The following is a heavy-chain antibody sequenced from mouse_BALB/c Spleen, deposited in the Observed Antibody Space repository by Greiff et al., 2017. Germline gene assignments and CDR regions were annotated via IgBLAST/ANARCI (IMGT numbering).Heavy chain of an antibody. V-gene: IGHV1-54*03. J-gene: IGHJ4*01. CDR2: INPGSGGT. Sequence: LVESGAELVRPGTSVKVSCKASGYAFTNYLIEWVKQRPGQGLEWIGVINPGSGGTNYNEKFKGKATLTADKSSSTAYMQLSSLTSDDSAVYFCATFYDSYYYAMDYWGQGTSVTVSS. CDR3: ATFYDSYYYAMDY. D-gene: IGHD2-12*01. CDR1: GYAFTNYL.